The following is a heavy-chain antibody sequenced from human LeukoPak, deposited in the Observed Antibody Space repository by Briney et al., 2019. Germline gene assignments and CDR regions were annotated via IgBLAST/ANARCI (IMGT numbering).Heavy chain of an antibody. CDR3: ATPNYYDSSGFFEH. Sequence: PGGSLRLSCAASGFTFSSYEMNWVRPAPGKGLEWVSYISSSGSTIYYADSVKGRFTISRDNAKNSLYLQMNSLRAEDTAVYYCATPNYYDSSGFFEHWGQGTLVTVSS. CDR1: GFTFSSYE. CDR2: ISSSGSTI. J-gene: IGHJ1*01. V-gene: IGHV3-48*03. D-gene: IGHD3-22*01.